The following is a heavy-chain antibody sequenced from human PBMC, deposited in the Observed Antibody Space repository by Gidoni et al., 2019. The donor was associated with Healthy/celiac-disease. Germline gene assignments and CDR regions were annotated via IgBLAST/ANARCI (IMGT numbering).Heavy chain of an antibody. V-gene: IGHV5-10-1*01. CDR2: IDPSDSYT. Sequence: EVQLVQSGAEVKKPGESLRISCKGSGYSFTSYWISWVRQMPGKGLEWMGRIDPSDSYTNYSPSFQGHVTISADKSISTAYLQWSSLKASDTAMYYCARRGSSSWYPMWFDPWGQGTLVTVSS. J-gene: IGHJ5*02. CDR3: ARRGSSSWYPMWFDP. CDR1: GYSFTSYW. D-gene: IGHD6-13*01.